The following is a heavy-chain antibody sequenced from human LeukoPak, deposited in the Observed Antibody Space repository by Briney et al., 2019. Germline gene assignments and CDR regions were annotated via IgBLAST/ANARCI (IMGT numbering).Heavy chain of an antibody. CDR1: GGSISSSNW. D-gene: IGHD2-15*01. CDR3: ARAFLVGYSPEHYFFDY. J-gene: IGHJ4*02. V-gene: IGHV4-4*02. Sequence: PSETLPLTCAVSGGSISSSNWWGWVRQPPGRGLECIGEIHHSGTTNYNSSLKSRVTISVDKSKNQFSLNLNSVTAADTAVYYCARAFLVGYSPEHYFFDYWGQGILVTVSS. CDR2: IHHSGTT.